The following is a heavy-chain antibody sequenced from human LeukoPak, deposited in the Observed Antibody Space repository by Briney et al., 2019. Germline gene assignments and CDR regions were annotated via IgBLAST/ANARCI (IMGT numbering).Heavy chain of an antibody. CDR3: ARFDLSDAFDI. V-gene: IGHV3-30*04. CDR1: GFTFSSYT. Sequence: GRSLRLSCAASGFTFSSYTMHWVRQAPGKGLEWVAVMSYDGSTKYYADSVKGRFTISRDNSKNTLYLQMNSLRAEDTAVYYCARFDLSDAFDIWGKGTTVTVSS. D-gene: IGHD3-9*01. J-gene: IGHJ3*02. CDR2: MSYDGSTK.